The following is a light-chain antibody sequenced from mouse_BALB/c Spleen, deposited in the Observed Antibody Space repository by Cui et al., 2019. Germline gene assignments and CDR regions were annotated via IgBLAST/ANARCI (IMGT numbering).Light chain of an antibody. J-gene: IGKJ2*01. CDR1: QNVGTA. V-gene: IGKV6-13*01. CDR2: SAA. CDR3: QQYSSYPRT. Sequence: DIVMTLSQKFMSTSVGDRVSITCKASQNVGTAVAWYQQKPGQAPKLLVYSAANRYTGVPDRFTGSGSGTDFTLTISNMQSEDLADYFCQQYSSYPRTFGGGTKLEIK.